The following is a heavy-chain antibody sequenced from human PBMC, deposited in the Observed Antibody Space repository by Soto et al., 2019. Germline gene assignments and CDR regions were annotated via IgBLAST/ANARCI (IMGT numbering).Heavy chain of an antibody. CDR3: ARGGNYYDSSGPLFDP. Sequence: ASVKVSCKASGYTFTSYYMHWERQAPGQGLEWMGIINPSGGSTSYAQKFQGRVTMTRDTSTSTVYMELSSLRSEDTAVYYCARGGNYYDSSGPLFDPWGQGTLVTVSS. J-gene: IGHJ5*02. CDR2: INPSGGST. D-gene: IGHD3-22*01. V-gene: IGHV1-46*03. CDR1: GYTFTSYY.